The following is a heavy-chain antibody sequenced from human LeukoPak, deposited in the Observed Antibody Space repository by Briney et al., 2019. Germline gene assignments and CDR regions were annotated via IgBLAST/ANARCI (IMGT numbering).Heavy chain of an antibody. CDR2: ISSSSSYI. Sequence: GGSLRLSCAASGFTFSSYEMNWVRQAPGKGLEWVSSISSSSSYIYYADSVKGRFTISRDNAKNSLYLRMNSLRAEDTAVYYCARDGYSYGYGYYYYYMDVWGKGTTVTVSS. V-gene: IGHV3-21*01. CDR3: ARDGYSYGYGYYYYYMDV. D-gene: IGHD5-18*01. CDR1: GFTFSSYE. J-gene: IGHJ6*03.